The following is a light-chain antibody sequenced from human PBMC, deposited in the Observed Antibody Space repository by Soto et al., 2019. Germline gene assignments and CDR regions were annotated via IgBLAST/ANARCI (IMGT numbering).Light chain of an antibody. V-gene: IGKV1-33*01. Sequence: DIQLTQSPPSLSASVGHRVIITCQASQDITRSLCWYQQKPGKAPKLLIYDASNLETGAPSRFSGSGAGTDFTFTISSLQAEDIATYYCQQYENFPRTFGQGTKVEI. CDR3: QQYENFPRT. CDR2: DAS. CDR1: QDITRS. J-gene: IGKJ1*01.